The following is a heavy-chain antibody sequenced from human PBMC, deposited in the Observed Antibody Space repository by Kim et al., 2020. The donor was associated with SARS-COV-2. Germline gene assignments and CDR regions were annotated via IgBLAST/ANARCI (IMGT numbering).Heavy chain of an antibody. CDR1: GFTFSSYW. Sequence: GGSLRLSCAASGFTFSSYWMSWVRQAPGKGLEWVANIKQDGSEKYYVDSVKGRFTISRDNAKNSLYLQMNSLRAEDTAVYYCARAFKGVDYSDSSGLIYFDYWGQGTLVTVSS. V-gene: IGHV3-7*01. CDR3: ARAFKGVDYSDSSGLIYFDY. J-gene: IGHJ4*02. CDR2: IKQDGSEK. D-gene: IGHD3-22*01.